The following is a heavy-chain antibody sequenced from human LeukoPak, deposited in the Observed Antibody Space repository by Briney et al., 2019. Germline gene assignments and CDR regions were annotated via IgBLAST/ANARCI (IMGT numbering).Heavy chain of an antibody. CDR2: IHPKSGDT. J-gene: IGHJ4*02. V-gene: IGHV1-2*02. CDR1: GYSXTGHY. CDR3: ARDYFGNSLLDY. D-gene: IGHD4-23*01. Sequence: ASVKVSCETSGYSXTGHYVHWVRQAPGQGLEWMGWIHPKSGDTNYALKFHGRVTMTRDTSISTVYMDLSRLSSDDTAVYYCARDYFGNSLLDYWGQGTLVTVSS.